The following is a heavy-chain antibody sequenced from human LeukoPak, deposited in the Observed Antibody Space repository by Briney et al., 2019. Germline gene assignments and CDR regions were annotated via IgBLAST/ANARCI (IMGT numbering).Heavy chain of an antibody. J-gene: IGHJ3*02. D-gene: IGHD6-13*01. Sequence: PSETLSLTCTVPGGSISSYYWSWVRQPPGKGLEWIGYIYYSGSTNYNPSLKNRVTISVDTSKNQFSLKLSSVTAADTAVYYCARDLATAATADRAFDIWGQGTMVTVSS. V-gene: IGHV4-59*01. CDR2: IYYSGST. CDR1: GGSISSYY. CDR3: ARDLATAATADRAFDI.